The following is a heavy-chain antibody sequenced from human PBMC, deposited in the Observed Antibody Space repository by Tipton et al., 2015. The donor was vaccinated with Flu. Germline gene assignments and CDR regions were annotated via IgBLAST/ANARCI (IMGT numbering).Heavy chain of an antibody. CDR1: GGSVSSGSYY. CDR3: VRSGEHTSLYVDFFQQ. J-gene: IGHJ1*01. V-gene: IGHV4-61*02. D-gene: IGHD3-9*01. Sequence: TLSLTCSVSGGSVSSGSYYWSWIRQPAGKALEWIGRIYSTGMTKYNPSLKSQVTISLDTSKNQFSLRLNSVTAADTAMYYCVRSGEHTSLYVDFFQQWGQGTLVTVSS. CDR2: IYSTGMT.